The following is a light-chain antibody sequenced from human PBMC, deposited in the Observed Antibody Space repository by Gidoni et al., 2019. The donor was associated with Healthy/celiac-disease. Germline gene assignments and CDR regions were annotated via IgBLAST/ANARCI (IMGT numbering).Light chain of an antibody. J-gene: IGKJ4*01. V-gene: IGKV1-17*01. CDR3: LQHNSYPLT. Sequence: DIKMTPSPSSLSASVGDRVTITCRASQSISNYLGWYQQKPGKAPKRLIYAASSLQSGVPSRFSGSGSGTEFTLTISSLQPEDFATYYCLQHNSYPLTFGGGTKVEIK. CDR2: AAS. CDR1: QSISNY.